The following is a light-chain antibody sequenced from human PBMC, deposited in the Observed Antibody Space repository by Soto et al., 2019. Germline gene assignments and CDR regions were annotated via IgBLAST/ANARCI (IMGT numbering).Light chain of an antibody. CDR2: GAS. CDR3: QQYKSWPPIT. Sequence: EIVMTQSPATLSVSPGEDVTLPCRASQSVPSRIAWYQQKPGQAPSLLIYGASTRATGVPDRFSGTGSGTEFTLTISSLKSEDYAVYYCQQYKSWPPITFGQGTRLEN. V-gene: IGKV3-15*01. J-gene: IGKJ5*01. CDR1: QSVPSR.